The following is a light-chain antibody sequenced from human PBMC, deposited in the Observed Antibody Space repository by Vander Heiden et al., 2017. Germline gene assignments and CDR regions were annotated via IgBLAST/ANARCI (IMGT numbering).Light chain of an antibody. CDR3: QSYDIGLSAWV. CDR2: GET. CDR1: SSNMGTGYD. V-gene: IGLV1-40*01. J-gene: IGLJ3*02. Sequence: QSVLTQPPSVSGAPGQRGTIPRTVRSSNMGTGYDVSWYQQLPGTAPKLLINGETYRPSGGPDRFSGSKSGTSASLAITGLQAEDEADYYCQSYDIGLSAWVFGGGTQLTVL.